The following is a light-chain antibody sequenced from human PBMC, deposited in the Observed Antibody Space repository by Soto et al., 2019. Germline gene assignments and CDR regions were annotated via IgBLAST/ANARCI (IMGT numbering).Light chain of an antibody. Sequence: QSALAQPRSVSGSPGQSVTISCTGPTIDDGTSNYVSWYQQRPGKVPKLMIYDVSERPSGVPDRFSGSKSGNTASLTISGLQPEDEADYYCCSYAVTFYVFGTGTKVTVL. CDR1: TIDDGTSNY. CDR2: DVS. CDR3: CSYAVTFYV. J-gene: IGLJ1*01. V-gene: IGLV2-11*01.